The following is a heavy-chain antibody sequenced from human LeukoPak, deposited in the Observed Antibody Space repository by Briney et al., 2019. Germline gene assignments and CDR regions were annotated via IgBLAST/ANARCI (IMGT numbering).Heavy chain of an antibody. CDR3: ARDDGDYVNWFDP. CDR1: GYTFTGYY. CDR2: INPNSGGT. D-gene: IGHD4-17*01. J-gene: IGHJ5*02. Sequence: ASVKVSCKASGYTFTGYYMHWVRQAPGQGLEWMGWINPNSGGTNYAQKFQGRVTMTRDTSISTAYMELSRLRSDDTAVYYCARDDGDYVNWFDPWGQGTRVTVSS. V-gene: IGHV1-2*02.